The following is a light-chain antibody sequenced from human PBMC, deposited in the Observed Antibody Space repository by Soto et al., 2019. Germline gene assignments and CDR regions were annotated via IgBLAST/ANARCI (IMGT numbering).Light chain of an antibody. Sequence: DVQMAQSPSTLSASVGDRVTITCRASQSIGDWLAWYQQKPGKAPALLIYRASYLESGVPSRFSGSGSGTEFTLTISSLQPDDFSTYDCQHYNTYSGTFGPGTTVDVK. V-gene: IGKV1-5*03. CDR2: RAS. J-gene: IGKJ3*01. CDR3: QHYNTYSGT. CDR1: QSIGDW.